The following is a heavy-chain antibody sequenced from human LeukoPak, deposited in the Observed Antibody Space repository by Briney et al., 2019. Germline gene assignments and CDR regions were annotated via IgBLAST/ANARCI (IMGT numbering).Heavy chain of an antibody. D-gene: IGHD6-19*01. Sequence: GGSLRLSCAASGFTFSSYGMHWVRQAPGKGLEWVAVISYDGSNKYYADSVKGRFTISRDNSKDTLYLQMNSLRAEDTAVYYCAKDPGVAGRDYWGQGTLVTVSS. CDR3: AKDPGVAGRDY. CDR1: GFTFSSYG. V-gene: IGHV3-30*18. CDR2: ISYDGSNK. J-gene: IGHJ4*02.